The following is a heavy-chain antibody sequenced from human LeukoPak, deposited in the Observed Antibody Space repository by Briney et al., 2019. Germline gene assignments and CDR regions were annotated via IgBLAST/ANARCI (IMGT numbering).Heavy chain of an antibody. CDR3: ARVSGDIVVVPAATPYYFDY. D-gene: IGHD2-2*01. V-gene: IGHV4-34*01. CDR2: INHSGST. J-gene: IGHJ4*02. Sequence: SETLSLTCAVYGGSFSGYYWSWIRQPPGKGLEWIGAINHSGSTNYNPSLKSRVTISVDTSKNQFSLKLSSVTAADTAVYYCARVSGDIVVVPAATPYYFDYWGQGTLVTVSS. CDR1: GGSFSGYY.